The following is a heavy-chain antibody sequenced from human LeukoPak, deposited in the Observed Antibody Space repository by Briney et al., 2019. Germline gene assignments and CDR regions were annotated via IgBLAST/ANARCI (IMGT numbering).Heavy chain of an antibody. CDR1: GYTFTSYG. D-gene: IGHD1-1*01. Sequence: ASVKVSCKASGYTFTSYGISWVRQAPGQGLEWMGRISAYNGNTNYAQKLQGRVTMTTDTSTSTAYMELRSLRSDDTAVYYCARDLSTTGTPKYGMDVWGQGTTVTVSS. CDR3: ARDLSTTGTPKYGMDV. V-gene: IGHV1-18*01. J-gene: IGHJ6*02. CDR2: ISAYNGNT.